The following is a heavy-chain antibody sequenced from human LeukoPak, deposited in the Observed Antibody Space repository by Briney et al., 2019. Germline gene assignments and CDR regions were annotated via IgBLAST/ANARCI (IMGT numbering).Heavy chain of an antibody. CDR2: IRKKTSGGTT. CDR1: GFTFSSYS. Sequence: GGSLRLSCAASGFTFSSYSMSWVRQAPGKGLEWVGFIRKKTSGGTTEYAASVKGRFTISRDDPKSIAYLDMNNLETEDTAVYYCTRPSSTSAWGALYWGQGALVTVSS. V-gene: IGHV3-49*04. D-gene: IGHD3-16*01. CDR3: TRPSSTSAWGALY. J-gene: IGHJ4*02.